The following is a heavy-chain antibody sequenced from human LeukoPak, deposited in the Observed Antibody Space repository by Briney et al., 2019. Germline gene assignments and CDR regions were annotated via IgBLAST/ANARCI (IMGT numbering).Heavy chain of an antibody. D-gene: IGHD5-18*01. CDR3: AREMGYSTRPADY. J-gene: IGHJ4*02. V-gene: IGHV3-21*01. Sequence: GGSLRLSCAASGFTFDDYGMSWVRQAPGKGLEWVSSISTSSRYIYYADSVKGRFTISRDNAKKSLYLQMNSLRAEDTAVYYCAREMGYSTRPADYWGQGTLVTVSS. CDR1: GFTFDDYG. CDR2: ISTSSRYI.